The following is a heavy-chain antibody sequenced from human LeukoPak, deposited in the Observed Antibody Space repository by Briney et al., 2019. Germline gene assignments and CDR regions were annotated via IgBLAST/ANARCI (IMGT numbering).Heavy chain of an antibody. CDR1: GFSFSTYS. V-gene: IGHV3-48*01. J-gene: IGHJ4*02. Sequence: GGSLRLSCTASGFSFSTYSMNWVRQAPGKGLEWVSYIVGSSSNIYYADSVKGRFTISRDNSKNTLYLQMNSLRAEDTAVYYCVRGLVGATYGVDYWGQGTLVTVSS. D-gene: IGHD1-26*01. CDR3: VRGLVGATYGVDY. CDR2: IVGSSSNI.